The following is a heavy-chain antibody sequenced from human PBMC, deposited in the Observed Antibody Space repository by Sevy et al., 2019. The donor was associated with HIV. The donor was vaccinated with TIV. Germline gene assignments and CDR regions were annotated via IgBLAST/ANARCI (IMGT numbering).Heavy chain of an antibody. CDR3: ARVRTYSSSWDYYYYGMDV. J-gene: IGHJ6*02. D-gene: IGHD6-13*01. CDR2: TYYRSKWYN. Sequence: SQTLSLTCAISGDSVSSNSAAWNWIRQSPSRSLEWLGRTYYRSKWYNDYAVSVKSRITINPDTSKNQFSLQLNSVTPEDTAVYYCARVRTYSSSWDYYYYGMDVWGQGTTVTVSS. V-gene: IGHV6-1*01. CDR1: GDSVSSNSAA.